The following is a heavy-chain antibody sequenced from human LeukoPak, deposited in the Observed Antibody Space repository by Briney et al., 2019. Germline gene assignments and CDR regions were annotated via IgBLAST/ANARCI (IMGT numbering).Heavy chain of an antibody. J-gene: IGHJ4*02. CDR3: ARASRPRSGGSRPPFDY. CDR2: IIPILGIA. V-gene: IGHV1-69*04. Sequence: SVKVSCKAPGGTFSSYAISWVRQAPGQGLEWMGRIIPILGIANYAQKFQGRVTITADKSTSTAYMELSSLRSEDTAVYYCARASRPRSGGSRPPFDYWGQGTLVTVSS. D-gene: IGHD2-15*01. CDR1: GGTFSSYA.